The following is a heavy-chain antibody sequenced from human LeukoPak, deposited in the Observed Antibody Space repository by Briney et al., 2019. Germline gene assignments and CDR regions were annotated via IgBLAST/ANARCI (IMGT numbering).Heavy chain of an antibody. D-gene: IGHD3-9*01. V-gene: IGHV1-18*01. J-gene: IGHJ6*02. CDR3: AKDKPSWDILTGMVVEYYGMDV. Sequence: GASVKVSCKASGYTFTSYGITWVRQAPGQGLEWRGWISAYSDDTNYAQNLQGRFTMTTDTSTSTAYMELRSLRSDDTAVYYCAKDKPSWDILTGMVVEYYGMDVWGQGTTVTVSS. CDR1: GYTFTSYG. CDR2: ISAYSDDT.